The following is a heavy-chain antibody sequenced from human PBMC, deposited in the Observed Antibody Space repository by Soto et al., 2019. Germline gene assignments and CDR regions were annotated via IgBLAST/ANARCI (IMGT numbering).Heavy chain of an antibody. CDR2: FDHEEGEK. CDR1: GYTLTELS. D-gene: IGHD6-13*01. Sequence: ASVKVSCKVSGYTLTELSTHWVRQPPGEGLQWMGSFDHEEGEKIYAQKFQGRVTMTEDTSTDTAYMELSSLRYEDTAVYYCAMAGDSSWPFTYRGQGTLVTVSS. J-gene: IGHJ4*02. V-gene: IGHV1-24*01. CDR3: AMAGDSSWPFTY.